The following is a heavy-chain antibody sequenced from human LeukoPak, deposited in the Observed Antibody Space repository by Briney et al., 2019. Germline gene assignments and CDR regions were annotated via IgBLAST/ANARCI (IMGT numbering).Heavy chain of an antibody. CDR2: IIPILGIA. CDR1: GRTFSSYT. Sequence: SVKVSCKASGRTFSSYTISWVRQAPGQGLEWKGRIIPILGIANYAQKFQGRVTITADKSTSTAYMELSSLRSEDTAVYYCARAPSDYYDSSGYGWFDPWGQGTLVTVSS. D-gene: IGHD3-22*01. V-gene: IGHV1-69*02. CDR3: ARAPSDYYDSSGYGWFDP. J-gene: IGHJ5*02.